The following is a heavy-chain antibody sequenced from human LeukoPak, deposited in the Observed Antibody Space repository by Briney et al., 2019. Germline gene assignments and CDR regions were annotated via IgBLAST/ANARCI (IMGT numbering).Heavy chain of an antibody. J-gene: IGHJ4*02. V-gene: IGHV1-18*01. Sequence: ASVKVSCKASGYTFTSYGISWVRQAPGQGLEWMGWISAYNGNTNYAQKFQGRVTITADESTSTAYMELSSLRSDDTAVYYCARDYYDSSGYLRDYWGQGTLVTVSS. CDR2: ISAYNGNT. CDR1: GYTFTSYG. D-gene: IGHD3-22*01. CDR3: ARDYYDSSGYLRDY.